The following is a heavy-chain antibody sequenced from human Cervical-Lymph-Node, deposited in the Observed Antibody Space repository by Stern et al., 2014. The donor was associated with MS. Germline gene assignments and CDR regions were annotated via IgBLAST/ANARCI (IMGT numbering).Heavy chain of an antibody. V-gene: IGHV3-23*04. D-gene: IGHD6-19*01. J-gene: IGHJ6*02. Sequence: EVQLVESGGGLVQPGGSLRLSCAVSGFTFSDYAMTWVRQAPGKGLEWISAISGSGGNTFYADSVKGRLTISRDNSKNTLYLQMNSLRAEDTALYHCAKGIRVTGAGYGMDVWGQGTTVIVSS. CDR1: GFTFSDYA. CDR2: ISGSGGNT. CDR3: AKGIRVTGAGYGMDV.